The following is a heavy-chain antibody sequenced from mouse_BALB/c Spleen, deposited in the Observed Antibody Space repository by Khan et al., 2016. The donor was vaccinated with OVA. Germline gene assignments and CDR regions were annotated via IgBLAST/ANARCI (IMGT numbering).Heavy chain of an antibody. Sequence: EVELVESGGGLVQPGGSRKLSCAASGFTFTSYGMHWIRQVPEKGLEWVAYISSDSSTIYYADTVKGRFTISRDNPKNTLFLQMTSLSSGDTAMYFCATSYFYGYYFDYWGQGTTLTVSS. CDR2: ISSDSSTI. CDR3: ATSYFYGYYFDY. J-gene: IGHJ2*01. D-gene: IGHD1-1*01. CDR1: GFTFTSYG. V-gene: IGHV5-17*02.